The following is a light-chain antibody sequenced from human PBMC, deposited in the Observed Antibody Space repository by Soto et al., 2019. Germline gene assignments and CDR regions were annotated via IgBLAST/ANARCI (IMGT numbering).Light chain of an antibody. CDR2: WAS. Sequence: DIVITQSPDSLAVSLGERATIKCRSSQSILKSSIKKNSLAWYQQKPGQSPRLLIYWASTRDSGVPDRFSGSGSGTDFTLTISRLQAEDVAVYYCQQYYSSSLTFGGGTKVEIK. V-gene: IGKV4-1*01. J-gene: IGKJ4*01. CDR3: QQYYSSSLT. CDR1: QSILKSSIKKNS.